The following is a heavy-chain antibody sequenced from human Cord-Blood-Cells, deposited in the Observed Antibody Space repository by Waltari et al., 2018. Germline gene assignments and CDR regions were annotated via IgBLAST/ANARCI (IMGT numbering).Heavy chain of an antibody. CDR3: AMAPIFCGGDCDSDY. CDR2: ISDKGTNT. V-gene: IGHV3-30-3*01. Sequence: QVQLVEAGGGVVQPGRSLRLSCAASGFTFSGYAMHWVRTVTGKGLEWVSGISDKGTNTTTADSCKRRFTISRDNSMNTLYMQISSLRAEDTALYHCAMAPIFCGGDCDSDYLGQGTLVTVSS. D-gene: IGHD2-21*01. CDR1: GFTFSGYA. J-gene: IGHJ4*02.